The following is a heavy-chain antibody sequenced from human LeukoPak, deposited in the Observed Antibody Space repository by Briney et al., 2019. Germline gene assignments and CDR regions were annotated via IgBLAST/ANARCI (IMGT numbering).Heavy chain of an antibody. J-gene: IGHJ5*02. D-gene: IGHD3-22*01. CDR2: INPNSGGT. Sequence: ASVKISCKVSGYTFTDYYMHWVQQAPGKGLEWMGWINPNSGGTNYAQKFQGRVTMTRDTSISTAYMELSRLRSDDTAVYYCARQYYYDSSGYYYGGLNWFDPWGQGTLVTVSS. CDR3: ARQYYYDSSGYYYGGLNWFDP. V-gene: IGHV1-2*02. CDR1: GYTFTDYY.